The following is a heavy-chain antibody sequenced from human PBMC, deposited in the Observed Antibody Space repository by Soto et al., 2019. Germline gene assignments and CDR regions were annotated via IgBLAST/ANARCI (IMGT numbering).Heavy chain of an antibody. J-gene: IGHJ4*02. D-gene: IGHD5-18*01. CDR3: ARGTAMPTYFDY. Sequence: SETLSLTCTVSGGSISSYYWSWIRQPPGKGLEWIGYIYYSGSTNYNPSLKSRVTISVDTSKKQFSLKLSSVTAADTAVYYCARGTAMPTYFDYWGPGTPAPVSS. V-gene: IGHV4-59*01. CDR1: GGSISSYY. CDR2: IYYSGST.